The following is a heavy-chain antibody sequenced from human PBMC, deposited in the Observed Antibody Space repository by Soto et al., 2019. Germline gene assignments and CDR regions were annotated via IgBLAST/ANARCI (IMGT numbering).Heavy chain of an antibody. D-gene: IGHD3-22*01. J-gene: IGHJ4*02. CDR1: GGTFSSYA. V-gene: IGHV1-69*13. CDR3: AGVDYYDGYYFDY. Sequence: GASVKVSCKASGGTFSSYAISWVRQAPGQGLEWMGGIIPIFGTANYAQKFQGRVTITADESTSTAYMELSSLRSEDTAVYYCAGVDYYDGYYFDYWGQGTLVTVSS. CDR2: IIPIFGTA.